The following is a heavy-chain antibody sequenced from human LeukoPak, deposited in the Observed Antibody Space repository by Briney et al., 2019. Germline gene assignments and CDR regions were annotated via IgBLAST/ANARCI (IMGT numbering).Heavy chain of an antibody. D-gene: IGHD3-22*01. CDR2: INPSSGGT. CDR3: ARDFRHSSGDDDY. J-gene: IGHJ4*02. V-gene: IGHV1-2*02. Sequence: GASVKVSCKASGYTFTGFYIHWVRQAPGQGLQWMGWINPSSGGTNYAQEFEGRVTMTRDTSISTAYMELSRLRSDDTAVYYCARDFRHSSGDDDYWGQGTLVTVSS. CDR1: GYTFTGFY.